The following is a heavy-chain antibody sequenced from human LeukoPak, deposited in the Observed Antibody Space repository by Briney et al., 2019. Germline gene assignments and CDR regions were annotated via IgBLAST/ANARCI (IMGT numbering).Heavy chain of an antibody. CDR3: ARDGDILTGYYPHYYMDV. V-gene: IGHV3-30*04. CDR1: GFTFSSYV. J-gene: IGHJ6*03. Sequence: GRSLRLSCAASGFTFSSYVMHWVRQAPGKGLEWVAIISYDGSNEYYADSVKGRFTISRDNAKNSLYLQMNSLRAEDTAVYYCARDGDILTGYYPHYYMDVWGKGTTVTVSS. CDR2: ISYDGSNE. D-gene: IGHD3-9*01.